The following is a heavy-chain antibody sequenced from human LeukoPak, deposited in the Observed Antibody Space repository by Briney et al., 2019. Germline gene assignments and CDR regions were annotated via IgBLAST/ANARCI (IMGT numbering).Heavy chain of an antibody. V-gene: IGHV3-21*01. D-gene: IGHD6-19*01. CDR2: ISSSSSYI. CDR3: ARDIAVAGRNDFDY. J-gene: IGHJ4*02. Sequence: GGSLRLSCAASGFTFSSYAMSWVRQAPGKGLEWVSSISSSSSYIYYADSVKGRFTISRDNAKNSLYLQMNSLRAEDTAVYYCARDIAVAGRNDFDYWGQGTLVTVSS. CDR1: GFTFSSYA.